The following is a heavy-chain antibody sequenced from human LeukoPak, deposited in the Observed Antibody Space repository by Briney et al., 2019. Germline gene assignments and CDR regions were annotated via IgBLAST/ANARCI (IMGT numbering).Heavy chain of an antibody. Sequence: SETLSLTCAVYGGSFSGYYWNWIRQPPGKGLEWIGEINHSGSTNYNPSLKSRVTISVDTSNNQFSLKLSSVTAADTAVYYCARSAGFYYDSSGYYFYWGQGTLVTVSS. CDR3: ARSAGFYYDSSGYYFY. J-gene: IGHJ4*02. V-gene: IGHV4-34*01. CDR2: INHSGST. CDR1: GGSFSGYY. D-gene: IGHD3-22*01.